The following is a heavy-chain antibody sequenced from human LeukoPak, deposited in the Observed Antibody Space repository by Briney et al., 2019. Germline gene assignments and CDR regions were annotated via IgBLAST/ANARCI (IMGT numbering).Heavy chain of an antibody. CDR1: GFTFSNYA. J-gene: IGHJ4*02. V-gene: IGHV3-23*01. Sequence: PGGSLRLSCAASGFTFSNYAMSWVRQPPRKGLEWVSTITGSGGRTYYADSVKGRFTISRDNSKNTLYLQMNSLRAEDTAVYYCAKVEKDYGSGTYSFGYWGQGSLVTVSS. CDR3: AKVEKDYGSGTYSFGY. D-gene: IGHD3-10*01. CDR2: ITGSGGRT.